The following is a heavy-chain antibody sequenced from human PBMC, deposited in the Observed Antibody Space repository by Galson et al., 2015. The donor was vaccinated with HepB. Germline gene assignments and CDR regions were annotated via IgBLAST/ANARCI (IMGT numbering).Heavy chain of an antibody. CDR3: ARDFSNHYCSSTSCYRNWFDP. V-gene: IGHV1-69*13. J-gene: IGHJ5*02. Sequence: SVKVSCKASGGTFSSYAISWARQAPGQGLEWMGGIIPIFGTANYAQKFQGRVTITADESTSTAYMELSSLRSEDTAVYYCARDFSNHYCSSTSCYRNWFDPWGQGTLVAVSS. CDR2: IIPIFGTA. D-gene: IGHD2-2*01. CDR1: GGTFSSYA.